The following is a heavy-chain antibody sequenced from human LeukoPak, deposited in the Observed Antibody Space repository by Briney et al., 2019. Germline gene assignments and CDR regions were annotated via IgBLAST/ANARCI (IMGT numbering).Heavy chain of an antibody. Sequence: PGGSLRLSCAASGFTFSSNSMNWVRQAPGKGLEWVSLISSYTTHTFYADSVKGRFTISRDNAKNSLSLQMDSLRAEDTAMYYCARGGICRSGGSCYSSIDYWGQGTLVTVSS. CDR2: ISSYTTHT. J-gene: IGHJ4*02. V-gene: IGHV3-21*01. CDR3: ARGGICRSGGSCYSSIDY. CDR1: GFTFSSNS. D-gene: IGHD2-15*01.